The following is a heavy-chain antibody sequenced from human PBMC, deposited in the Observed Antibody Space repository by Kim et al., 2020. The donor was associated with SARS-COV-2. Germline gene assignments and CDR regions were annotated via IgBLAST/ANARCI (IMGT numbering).Heavy chain of an antibody. CDR3: AKGRGGAYDY. CDR2: N. Sequence: NDYAVSVKSRMTINPATSKNQFSLQLNSVTPEDTAMYYCAKGRGGAYDYWGQGTLVTVSS. V-gene: IGHV6-1*01. J-gene: IGHJ4*02. D-gene: IGHD1-26*01.